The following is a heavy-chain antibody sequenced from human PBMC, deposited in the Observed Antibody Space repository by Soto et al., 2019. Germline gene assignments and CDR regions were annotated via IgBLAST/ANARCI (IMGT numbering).Heavy chain of an antibody. V-gene: IGHV1-46*01. Sequence: QVQLVPSGAEVKKPGASVKVSCKASGYIFSNYYIHWVRQAPGQGLEWMGIINPSGSSTRYAKQFQGRVTMTRDTSSSTVDMELSSLRFEDTAVYYCARDVGDSGSHWFDPWGQGSLVTVSS. CDR2: INPSGSST. D-gene: IGHD1-26*01. J-gene: IGHJ5*02. CDR3: ARDVGDSGSHWFDP. CDR1: GYIFSNYY.